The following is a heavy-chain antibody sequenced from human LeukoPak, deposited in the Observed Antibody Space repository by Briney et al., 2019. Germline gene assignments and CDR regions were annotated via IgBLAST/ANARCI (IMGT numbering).Heavy chain of an antibody. CDR2: ISSSGSTI. Sequence: GGSLRLSCAASGFTFSSYEMNWVRQAPGKGPEWVSYISSSGSTIYYADSVKGRFTISRDNAKNSLYLQMNSLRAEDTAVYYCARGIVRFDYWGQGTLVTVSS. J-gene: IGHJ4*02. V-gene: IGHV3-48*03. D-gene: IGHD2/OR15-2a*01. CDR3: ARGIVRFDY. CDR1: GFTFSSYE.